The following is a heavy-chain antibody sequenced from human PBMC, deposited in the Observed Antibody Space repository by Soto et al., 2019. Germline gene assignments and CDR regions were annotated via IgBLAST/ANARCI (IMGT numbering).Heavy chain of an antibody. CDR2: IKQDGSEK. CDR3: ARIGRDGYNYNYYYGMDV. D-gene: IGHD5-12*01. Sequence: SLRLSCAASGFTFSSYWMSWVRQAPGKGLEWVANIKQDGSEKYYVDSVKGRFTISRDNAKNSLYLQMNSLRAEDTAVYYCARIGRDGYNYNYYYGMDVWGQGTTVTVSS. J-gene: IGHJ6*02. V-gene: IGHV3-7*01. CDR1: GFTFSSYW.